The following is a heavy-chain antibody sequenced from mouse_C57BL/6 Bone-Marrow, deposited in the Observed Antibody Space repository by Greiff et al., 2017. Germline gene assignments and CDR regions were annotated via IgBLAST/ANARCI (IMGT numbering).Heavy chain of an antibody. D-gene: IGHD1-1*01. CDR2: IYPGNSDT. V-gene: IGHV1-5*01. CDR1: GYTFTSYW. Sequence: EVQLQQSGTVLARPGASVKMSCKTSGYTFTSYWMHWVKQRPGQGLEWIGAIYPGNSDTSYNQKFKGKAKLTAVTSTSAAYMALSSLTNEDSAVYYCTRERGPRCYYFDYWGQGTTLTVSS. CDR3: TRERGPRCYYFDY. J-gene: IGHJ2*01.